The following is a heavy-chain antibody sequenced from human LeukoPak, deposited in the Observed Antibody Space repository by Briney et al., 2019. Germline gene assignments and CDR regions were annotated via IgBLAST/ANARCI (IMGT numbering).Heavy chain of an antibody. CDR2: IIQDGSVT. D-gene: IGHD3-16*01. CDR3: ATDDYRGLGD. V-gene: IGHV3-74*01. CDR1: AITFSNYY. Sequence: GGSLRLSWVTSAITFSNYYMHWVSQVPGEGLVWVSHIIQDGSVTSYADSVKGRFTIARDTAKNTVYPQLNNLRAEDTAVYYCATDDYRGLGDWGQGTLVTVSS. J-gene: IGHJ4*02.